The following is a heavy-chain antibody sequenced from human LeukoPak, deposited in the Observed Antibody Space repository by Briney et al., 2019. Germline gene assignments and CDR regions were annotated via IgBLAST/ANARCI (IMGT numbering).Heavy chain of an antibody. V-gene: IGHV3-53*01. J-gene: IGHJ6*02. D-gene: IGHD5-18*01. CDR1: GFTVSTNY. Sequence: GGSLRLSCAASGFTVSTNYMSWVRQAPGKGLEWVSVIYSGGTTNYADSAKGRFTISRDNSKNTVYLQMNSLRAEDTAVYYCARGGYAHYYGMDVRGQGTTVTVSS. CDR2: IYSGGTT. CDR3: ARGGYAHYYGMDV.